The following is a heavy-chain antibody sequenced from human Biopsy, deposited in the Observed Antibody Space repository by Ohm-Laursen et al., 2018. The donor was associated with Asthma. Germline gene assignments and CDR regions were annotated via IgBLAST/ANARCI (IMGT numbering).Heavy chain of an antibody. CDR3: ARAIGTGDWYFDV. D-gene: IGHD1-1*01. V-gene: IGHV4-4*02. Sequence: SETLSLTCAVSGDSISSNSWWTRVRQSPGRGLEWIGEIYYSGSTNYHPSLKGRVTISVAKSKNQFSLRLTSVTAADTAVYYCARAIGTGDWYFDVWGRGTLDTVSS. J-gene: IGHJ2*01. CDR2: IYYSGST. CDR1: GDSISSNSW.